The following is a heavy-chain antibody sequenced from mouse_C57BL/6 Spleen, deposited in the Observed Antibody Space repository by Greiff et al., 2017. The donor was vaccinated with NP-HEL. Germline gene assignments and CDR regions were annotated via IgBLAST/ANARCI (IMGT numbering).Heavy chain of an antibody. J-gene: IGHJ3*01. CDR2: IYPGDGDT. V-gene: IGHV1-82*01. Sequence: VQLQQSGPELVKPGASVKISCKASGYAFSSSWMNWVKQRPGKGLEWIGRIYPGDGDTNYNGKFKGKATLTADKSSSTAYMQLSSLTSEDSAVYFWAREESRTFAYWGQGTLVTVSA. CDR3: AREESRTFAY. CDR1: GYAFSSSW.